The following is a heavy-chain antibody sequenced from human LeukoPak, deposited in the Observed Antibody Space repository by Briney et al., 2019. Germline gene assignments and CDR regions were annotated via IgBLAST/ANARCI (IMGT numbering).Heavy chain of an antibody. J-gene: IGHJ5*02. CDR3: ARDRGWELGYCSGGSCYDENWFDP. V-gene: IGHV1-18*01. D-gene: IGHD2-15*01. Sequence: ASVKVSCKASGYTFTSYGISWVRQAPGQGLEWMGWISAYNGNTNYAQKLQGRVTMTTDTSTSIVYMELRSLRSDDTAVYYCARDRGWELGYCSGGSCYDENWFDPRGQGTLVTVSS. CDR2: ISAYNGNT. CDR1: GYTFTSYG.